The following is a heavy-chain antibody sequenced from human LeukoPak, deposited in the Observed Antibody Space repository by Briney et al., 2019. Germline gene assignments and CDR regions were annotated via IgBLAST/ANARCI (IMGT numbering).Heavy chain of an antibody. J-gene: IGHJ6*03. V-gene: IGHV1-69*05. Sequence: GASVNVSCKASGGTFSSYAISWVRQAPGQGLEWMGGIIPIFGTAKYAQKFQCRVTIPTDESTSTAYMELSSLRSEDTAVSCCARRGSDKRGYYYMDVWGKGTTVTVSS. CDR1: GGTFSSYA. CDR2: IIPIFGTA. D-gene: IGHD3-10*01. CDR3: ARRGSDKRGYYYMDV.